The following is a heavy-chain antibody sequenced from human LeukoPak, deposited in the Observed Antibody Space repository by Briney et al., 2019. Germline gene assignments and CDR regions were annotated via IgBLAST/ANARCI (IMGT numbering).Heavy chain of an antibody. Sequence: ASVKVSCKASGYTFINHWMHWVRLAPGQGLEWMGIINPSGGSTSYAQKFQGRVTMTRDMSTSTVYMELSSLRSEDTAVYYCARIWTGGYWGQGTLVTVSS. J-gene: IGHJ4*02. D-gene: IGHD3/OR15-3a*01. V-gene: IGHV1-46*01. CDR3: ARIWTGGY. CDR1: GYTFINHW. CDR2: INPSGGST.